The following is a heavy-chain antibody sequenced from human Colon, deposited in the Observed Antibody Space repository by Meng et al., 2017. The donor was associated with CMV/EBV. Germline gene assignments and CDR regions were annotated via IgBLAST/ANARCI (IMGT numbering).Heavy chain of an antibody. J-gene: IGHJ6*02. Sequence: GGSLRLSCAAAGFTFSDYYMSWIRQAPGKGLEWISFISGSDNTIYYADSVKGRFTVSRDNAENSLFLQMKSLRAEDTAVYYCARVRAGGYFYYYGMDVWGQGTTVTVSS. CDR1: GFTFSDYY. CDR2: ISGSDNTI. V-gene: IGHV3-11*04. D-gene: IGHD3-16*01. CDR3: ARVRAGGYFYYYGMDV.